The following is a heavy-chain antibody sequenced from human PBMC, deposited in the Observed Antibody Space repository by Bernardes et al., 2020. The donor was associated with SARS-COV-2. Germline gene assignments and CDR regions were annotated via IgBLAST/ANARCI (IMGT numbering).Heavy chain of an antibody. CDR3: ARHRFDYLLHGLDT. CDR2: ITRGSTIR. J-gene: IGHJ5*02. D-gene: IGHD3-9*01. V-gene: IGHV3-48*02. CDR1: GFNFSDYS. Sequence: GGSLRLSCVASGFNFSDYSMNWVRQAPGKGLEWISYITRGSTIRYYAESVKGRFTISRDDAKNSLSLHINSLRNEDTALYYCARHRFDYLLHGLDTWGQGTPVTVSS.